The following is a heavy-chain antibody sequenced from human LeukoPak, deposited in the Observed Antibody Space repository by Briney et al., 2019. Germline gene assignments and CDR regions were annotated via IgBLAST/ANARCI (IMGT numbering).Heavy chain of an antibody. Sequence: WASVKVSCKASGYTFTSYYMHWVRQAPGQGLEWMGIINPSGGSTSYAQKFQGRVTRTRDMSTSTVYMELSSLRSEDTAVYYCASNLVWSGSIFDYWGQGTLVTVSS. CDR2: INPSGGST. V-gene: IGHV1-46*01. J-gene: IGHJ4*02. D-gene: IGHD3-3*01. CDR3: ASNLVWSGSIFDY. CDR1: GYTFTSYY.